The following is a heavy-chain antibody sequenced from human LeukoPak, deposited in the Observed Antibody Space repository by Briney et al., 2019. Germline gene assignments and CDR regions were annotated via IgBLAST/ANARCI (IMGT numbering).Heavy chain of an antibody. CDR3: ARDRSLEGIGWFDP. CDR2: IYYSGST. V-gene: IGHV4-61*01. J-gene: IGHJ5*02. CDR1: GGSVSSGSYY. D-gene: IGHD3-3*01. Sequence: SETLSLTCTVSGGSVSSGSYYWSWIRQPPGKGLEWIGYIYYSGSTNYNPSLKSRVTISVDTSKNQFSLKLSSVTAADTAVYYCARDRSLEGIGWFDPWVHGTLVTVSS.